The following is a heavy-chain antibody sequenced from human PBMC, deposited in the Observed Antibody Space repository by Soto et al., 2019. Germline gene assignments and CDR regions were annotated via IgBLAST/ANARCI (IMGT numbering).Heavy chain of an antibody. J-gene: IGHJ4*02. V-gene: IGHV3-7*04. CDR3: TRDWRHFVH. CDR1: GFTFSGYF. CDR2: IRQDGSEK. Sequence: VQLVDSGGGLVQPGGSLRLSCAASGFTFSGYFMTWVRQAPGKGLEWVANIRQDGSEKNYVDSVRGRFTISRDNAEDTLYLQMNNLKAEDTALYYCTRDWRHFVHGSQGALVTVSS.